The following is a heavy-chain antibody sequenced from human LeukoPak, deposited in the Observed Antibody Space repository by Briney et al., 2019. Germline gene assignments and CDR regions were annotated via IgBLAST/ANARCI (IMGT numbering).Heavy chain of an antibody. Sequence: GGSLRLSCAASGFTFSSYAMSWVRQAPGKGLEWVSAISGSGGSTYYADSVEGRFTISRDNSKNTLYLQMNSLRAEDTAVYYCAKDGGSSSFNRFAFDIWGQGTMVTVSS. V-gene: IGHV3-23*01. CDR1: GFTFSSYA. CDR3: AKDGGSSSFNRFAFDI. J-gene: IGHJ3*02. D-gene: IGHD6-6*01. CDR2: ISGSGGST.